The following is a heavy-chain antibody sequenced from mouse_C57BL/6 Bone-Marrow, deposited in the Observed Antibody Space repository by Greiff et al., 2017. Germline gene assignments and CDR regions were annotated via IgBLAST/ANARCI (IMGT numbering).Heavy chain of an antibody. Sequence: VKVVESGAELERPGASVTLSCKASGYTFTDYVMHWVKQTPVHGLEWIGALDPEIGGTAYNQKFKGKAILTADKSSSKAYMELLSLTSEDSAVYYCARGGYSYYGDYWGQGTTLTVSS. V-gene: IGHV1-15*01. CDR1: GYTFTDYV. D-gene: IGHD2-12*01. CDR2: LDPEIGGT. CDR3: ARGGYSYYGDY. J-gene: IGHJ2*01.